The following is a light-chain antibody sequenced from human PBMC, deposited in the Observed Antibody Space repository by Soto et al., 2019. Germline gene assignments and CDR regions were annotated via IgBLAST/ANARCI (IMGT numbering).Light chain of an antibody. CDR3: GTWDSNRRAEV. J-gene: IGLJ1*01. Sequence: QSVLTQPPSVSAAPGQKVTISCSGSSSSIGNNYVFWYQQLPGTAPHHLIYENDNQPSGIPDRFSGSKSGTSATLGITGLQTGDEADYYCGTWDSNRRAEVFGAGTKLTVL. CDR1: SSSIGNNY. CDR2: END. V-gene: IGLV1-51*02.